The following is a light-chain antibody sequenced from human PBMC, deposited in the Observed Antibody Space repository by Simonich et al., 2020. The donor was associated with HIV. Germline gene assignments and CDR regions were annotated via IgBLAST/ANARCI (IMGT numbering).Light chain of an antibody. Sequence: QSVLTQPPSVSAAPGQKVTISCSGSSTNIGRNFVSWYQPPPGTAPNLLIYDNDKRPAGLPDRFSGSKSGTSATLGITGLQTGDEADYYCGTWDGSLSVWVFGGGTKLTVL. CDR3: GTWDGSLSVWV. V-gene: IGLV1-51*01. CDR2: DND. J-gene: IGLJ3*02. CDR1: STNIGRNF.